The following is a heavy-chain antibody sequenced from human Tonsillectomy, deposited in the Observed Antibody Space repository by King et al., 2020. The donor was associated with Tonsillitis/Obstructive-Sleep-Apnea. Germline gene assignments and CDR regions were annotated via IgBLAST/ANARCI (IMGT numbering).Heavy chain of an antibody. CDR2: VSWNTGSR. CDR3: VKDSGTNYYHYYMDV. J-gene: IGHJ6*03. Sequence: VQLVESGGGLVQPGRSLRLSCAASGFIFDDYAMHWVRQAPGKGLEWGSGVSWNTGSRGYEDSVKGRFTISRENAKNSLYLQMNSLRTEDTALYYCVKDSGTNYYHYYMDVWGKGTTVTVSS. D-gene: IGHD1-1*01. V-gene: IGHV3-9*01. CDR1: GFIFDDYA.